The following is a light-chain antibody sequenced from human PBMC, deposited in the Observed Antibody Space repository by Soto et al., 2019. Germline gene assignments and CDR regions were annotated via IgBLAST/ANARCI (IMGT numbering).Light chain of an antibody. CDR2: GNN. CDR3: AAWDGSLNNVL. J-gene: IGLJ2*01. CDR1: GSSIGTNT. V-gene: IGLV1-44*01. Sequence: QSVLTQPPSASGTPGQRVTISCSGSGSSIGTNTVNWYRQLPGTAPKLLIYGNNQRPSGVPDRFSGSKSGTSASLAIGGLQSEDEAEYYCAAWDGSLNNVLFGGGTKVTV.